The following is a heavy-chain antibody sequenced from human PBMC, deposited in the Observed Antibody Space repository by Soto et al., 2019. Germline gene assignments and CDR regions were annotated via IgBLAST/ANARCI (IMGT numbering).Heavy chain of an antibody. D-gene: IGHD2-2*01. CDR2: ISSSSSYI. CDR1: GFTFSSYS. V-gene: IGHV3-21*01. Sequence: GGSLRLSCAASGFTFSSYSMNWVRQAPVKGLEWVSSISSSSSYIYYADSVKGRFTISRDNAKNSLYLQMNSLRAEDTAVYYCARERDIVVVPAARPEGYMDVWGKGTTVTVSS. CDR3: ARERDIVVVPAARPEGYMDV. J-gene: IGHJ6*03.